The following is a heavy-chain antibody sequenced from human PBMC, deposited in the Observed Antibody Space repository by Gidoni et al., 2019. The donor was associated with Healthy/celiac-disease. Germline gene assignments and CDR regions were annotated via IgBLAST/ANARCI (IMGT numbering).Heavy chain of an antibody. CDR3: ARAQGRRGSYCGGDCYSDWFDP. CDR2: MNPNSGNT. CDR1: RYTFTSYD. Sequence: QVQLVQSGAEVKKPGASLKVSCKASRYTFTSYDINWVRQATGHGLEWMGWMNPNSGNTGYAQKFQGRVTMTRNTSISTAYMELSSLRSEDTAVYYCARAQGRRGSYCGGDCYSDWFDPWGQGTLVTVSS. D-gene: IGHD2-21*02. J-gene: IGHJ5*02. V-gene: IGHV1-8*01.